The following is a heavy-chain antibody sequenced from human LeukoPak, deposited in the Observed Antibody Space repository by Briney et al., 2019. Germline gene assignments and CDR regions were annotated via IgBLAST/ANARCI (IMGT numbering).Heavy chain of an antibody. J-gene: IGHJ4*02. Sequence: GGSLRLSCAASGFNFSSYSMNWVRQAPGKGLEWVSSISSSSSYIYYADSVKGRFTISRDNAKNSLYLQMNSLRAEDTAVYYCARDPPNYYDSSGTTGGWGQGTLVTVSS. D-gene: IGHD3-22*01. V-gene: IGHV3-21*01. CDR3: ARDPPNYYDSSGTTGG. CDR2: ISSSSSYI. CDR1: GFNFSSYS.